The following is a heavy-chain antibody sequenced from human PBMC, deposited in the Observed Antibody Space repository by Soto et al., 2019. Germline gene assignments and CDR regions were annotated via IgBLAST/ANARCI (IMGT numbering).Heavy chain of an antibody. V-gene: IGHV1-18*01. J-gene: IGHJ4*02. CDR3: AKSAGWYSAIDY. CDR2: ISAYNANT. D-gene: IGHD6-19*01. Sequence: AASVKVSCKASGYTFTDYGIAWVRQAPGQGLEWMGWISAYNANTNYAQKLQGRVTMTTDTSTSTAYVELRSLRSDDTALYYCAKSAGWYSAIDYWGQGTLVTVSS. CDR1: GYTFTDYG.